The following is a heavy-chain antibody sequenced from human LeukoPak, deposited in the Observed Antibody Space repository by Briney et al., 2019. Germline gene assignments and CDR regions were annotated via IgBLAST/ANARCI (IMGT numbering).Heavy chain of an antibody. Sequence: SETLSLTCAVYGGSFSGYYWSWIRQPPGKGLGWIGEINHSGSTNYNPSLKSRVTISVDTSKNQFSLKLSSVTAADTAVYYCARSTLDYGDYFDYWGQGTLVTVSS. CDR2: INHSGST. D-gene: IGHD4-17*01. CDR1: GGSFSGYY. CDR3: ARSTLDYGDYFDY. V-gene: IGHV4-34*01. J-gene: IGHJ4*02.